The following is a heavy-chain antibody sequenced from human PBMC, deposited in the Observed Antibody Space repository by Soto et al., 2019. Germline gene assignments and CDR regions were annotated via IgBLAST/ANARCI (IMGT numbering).Heavy chain of an antibody. CDR3: ARWGSIVRGVIVEYYYYGMDV. J-gene: IGHJ6*02. Sequence: QVQLVQSGAEVKKPGSSVKVSCKASGGTFSSYAISWVRQAPGQGLEWMGGIIPIFGTANYAQKFQGRVTITADESTSTAYMELSSRRSEKKVVYYCARWGSIVRGVIVEYYYYGMDVWGQGTTVTVSS. CDR1: GGTFSSYA. CDR2: IIPIFGTA. D-gene: IGHD3-10*01. V-gene: IGHV1-69*12.